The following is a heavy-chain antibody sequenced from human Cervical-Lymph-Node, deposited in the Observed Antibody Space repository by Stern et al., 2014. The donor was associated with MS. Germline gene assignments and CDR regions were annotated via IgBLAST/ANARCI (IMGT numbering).Heavy chain of an antibody. D-gene: IGHD6-19*01. CDR1: GFTFSNFG. V-gene: IGHV3-30*18. CDR3: AKGRTVAGKGVGAFDV. CDR2: ISYDGRNE. Sequence: VQLVESVGGVVQPGRSLRLSCAASGFTFSNFGMHWVRQAPGKGLEWVTLISYDGRNEYYADFVKGRFTISRDDSKNKLYLQLNSLRPEDTAVYYCAKGRTVAGKGVGAFDVWGQGTLVTVSS. J-gene: IGHJ3*01.